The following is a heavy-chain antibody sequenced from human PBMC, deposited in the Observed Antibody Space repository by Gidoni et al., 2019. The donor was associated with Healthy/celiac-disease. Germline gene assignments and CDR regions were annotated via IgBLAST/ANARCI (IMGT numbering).Heavy chain of an antibody. CDR2: ISYDGSNK. Sequence: QVQLVESWGGVVQPGRSLRLSCAASGFTFSRYGMHWVRQAPGKGLEWVAVISYDGSNKYYADSVKGRFTISRDNSKNTLYLQMISLRAEDTAVYYCAKYRDITMIVGGFDYWGQGTLVTVSS. CDR3: AKYRDITMIVGGFDY. D-gene: IGHD3-22*01. V-gene: IGHV3-30*18. J-gene: IGHJ4*02. CDR1: GFTFSRYG.